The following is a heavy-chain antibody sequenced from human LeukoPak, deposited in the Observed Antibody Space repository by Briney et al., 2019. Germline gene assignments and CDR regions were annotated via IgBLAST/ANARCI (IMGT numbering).Heavy chain of an antibody. D-gene: IGHD4-17*01. Sequence: GGSLRLSCAASGFTFSSYAMTWVRQAPGKGLEWVGRIKSKTDGGATDYAAPVKGRVVISRDDSKNTLNLQLNSVTTEDTAVYYCTTQETTTVTVFDHWGQGTLVTVSS. V-gene: IGHV3-15*05. CDR2: IKSKTDGGAT. J-gene: IGHJ4*02. CDR1: GFTFSSYA. CDR3: TTQETTTVTVFDH.